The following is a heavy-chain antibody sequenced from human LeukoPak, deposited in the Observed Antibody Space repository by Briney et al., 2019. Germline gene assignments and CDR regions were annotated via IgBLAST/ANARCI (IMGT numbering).Heavy chain of an antibody. V-gene: IGHV3-23*01. CDR1: GFTFSSYG. Sequence: GGSLRLSCAGSGFTFSSYGMSWVRQAPGKGLEWVSGISGSGGSTNYADSVKGRFTISRDNSKNTLYLQMNSLRAEDTAVYYCARDLRSDAFDIWGQGTMVTVSS. CDR2: ISGSGGST. J-gene: IGHJ3*02. CDR3: ARDLRSDAFDI.